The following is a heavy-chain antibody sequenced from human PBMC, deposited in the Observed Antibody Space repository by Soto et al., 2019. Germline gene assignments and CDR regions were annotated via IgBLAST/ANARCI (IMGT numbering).Heavy chain of an antibody. J-gene: IGHJ4*02. V-gene: IGHV4-31*03. CDR3: AGGEGLATIAYHFDG. CDR1: GGSISSGGYY. D-gene: IGHD3-16*01. CDR2: IYYSGST. Sequence: SETLSLTCTVSGGSISSGGYYWSWIRQHPGKGLEWIGYIYYSGSTYYNPSLKSRVTISVDTSKNQFSLKLSSVTAADPAVYFCAGGEGLATIAYHFDGWGQGALVTVDS.